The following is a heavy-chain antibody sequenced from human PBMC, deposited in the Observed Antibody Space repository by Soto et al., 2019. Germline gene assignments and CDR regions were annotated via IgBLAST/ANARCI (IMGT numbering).Heavy chain of an antibody. D-gene: IGHD2-21*01. CDR2: ISGGASDK. Sequence: EVQLVESGGGLVQPGGSLRLSCEASGFMFSAYWMSWVRQDPRKGLEWVATISGGASDKFYVDYVKGRVTISRDDAKNSLYLQMNSLRDEDTDVYYCEREDWHRFDHWGKGTLVTVSS. CDR3: EREDWHRFDH. J-gene: IGHJ4*02. CDR1: GFMFSAYW. V-gene: IGHV3-7*01.